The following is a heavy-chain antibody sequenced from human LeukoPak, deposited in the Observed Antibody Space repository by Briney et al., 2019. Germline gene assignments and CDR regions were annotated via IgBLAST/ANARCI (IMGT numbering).Heavy chain of an antibody. CDR1: GFTFSSYA. V-gene: IGHV3-30-3*02. CDR3: TKSPGSWKFDG. D-gene: IGHD6-13*01. Sequence: GGSLRLSCAASGFTFSSYAMHWVRQAPGKGLEWVAVISYDGSNKYYADSVKGRFSISRDNSENTLYLQMNSLRAEDTAVYYCTKSPGSWKFDGWGQGTLVTVSS. CDR2: ISYDGSNK. J-gene: IGHJ4*02.